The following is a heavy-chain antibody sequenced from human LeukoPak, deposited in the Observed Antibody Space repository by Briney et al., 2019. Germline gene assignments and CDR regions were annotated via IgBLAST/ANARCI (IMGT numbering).Heavy chain of an antibody. D-gene: IGHD4-17*01. Sequence: ASVKVSCMASGYTFTGYYMHWVRQAPGQGLEWMGWINPNSGGTNYAQKFQGWVTMTRDTSISTAYMELSRLRSDDTAVYYCARASPSDYGDSPFDYWGQGTLVTVSS. CDR3: ARASPSDYGDSPFDY. V-gene: IGHV1-2*04. CDR2: INPNSGGT. CDR1: GYTFTGYY. J-gene: IGHJ4*02.